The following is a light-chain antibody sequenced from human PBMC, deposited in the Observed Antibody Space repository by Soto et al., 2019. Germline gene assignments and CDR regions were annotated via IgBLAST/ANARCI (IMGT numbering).Light chain of an antibody. Sequence: EIVLTQSPGTLSLSPGERATLSCRASQSVTSNYLAWYQQKPGQAPRLLIYGASTRAAGVPDRFSGSESGTDFTLTITRLEPEDFAVYYCQQYGRSPLLYTFGQGTKVGVK. CDR2: GAS. J-gene: IGKJ2*01. CDR1: QSVTSNY. CDR3: QQYGRSPLLYT. V-gene: IGKV3-20*01.